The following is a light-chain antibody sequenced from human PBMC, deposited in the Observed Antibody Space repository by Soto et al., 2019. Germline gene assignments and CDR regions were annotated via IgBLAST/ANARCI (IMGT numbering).Light chain of an antibody. CDR1: ESGLHCADNDNY. J-gene: IGKJ5*01. CDR2: WAS. CDR3: QQFYLFPIT. V-gene: IGKV4-1*01. Sequence: DIVMTQSPDSLAVSVGEGVTINCKSSESGLHCADNDNYLAWYQQKPGLRPNLLISWASTRESGVLDRFSGSGSGTDSHITITSLPAEDVAVYYCQQFYLFPITFGQQTRLPIK.